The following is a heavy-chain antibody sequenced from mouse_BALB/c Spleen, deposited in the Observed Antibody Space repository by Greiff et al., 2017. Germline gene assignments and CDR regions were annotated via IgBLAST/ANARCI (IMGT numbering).Heavy chain of an antibody. J-gene: IGHJ3*01. V-gene: IGHV8-8*01. D-gene: IGHD2-4*01. CDR1: GFSLSTSGMG. Sequence: QVTLNECGPGLLKPSQTLSLTCSFSGFSLSTSGMGVGWIRQPSGMGLEWLAHIWWDDDKYYNPSLKSQLTISKDTSRNQVFLKITSVDTADTATYYCARRAEYDGGAFAYWGQGTLVTVSA. CDR2: IWWDDDK. CDR3: ARRAEYDGGAFAY.